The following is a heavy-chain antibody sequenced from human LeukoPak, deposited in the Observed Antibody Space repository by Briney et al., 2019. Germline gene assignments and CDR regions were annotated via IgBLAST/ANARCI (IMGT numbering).Heavy chain of an antibody. D-gene: IGHD3-10*01. CDR3: SKNPEYYGSGSYYSDY. V-gene: IGHV1-18*01. J-gene: IGHJ4*02. CDR2: ISAYNGNT. CDR1: GYTFTSYG. Sequence: ASVKVSCKASGYTFTSYGISWVRQAPGQGLEWMGWISAYNGNTNYAQKFQGRVTMTTDTSTSTSYMELRSLRSDDTAVEYCSKNPEYYGSGSYYSDYWGQGTLVTVSS.